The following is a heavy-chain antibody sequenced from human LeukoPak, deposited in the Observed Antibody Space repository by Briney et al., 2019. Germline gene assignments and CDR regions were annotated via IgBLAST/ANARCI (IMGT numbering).Heavy chain of an antibody. D-gene: IGHD5-12*01. CDR2: IYSGGST. Sequence: PGGSLRLSCAASGFTVSSNYMSWVRQAPGKGLEWVSVIYSGGSTYYADSVKGRFTISRDNSKNTLYLQMNSLRAEDTAVYYCARDVLFSGYDNNWFDPWGQGTLVTVSS. CDR3: ARDVLFSGYDNNWFDP. CDR1: GFTVSSNY. J-gene: IGHJ5*02. V-gene: IGHV3-53*01.